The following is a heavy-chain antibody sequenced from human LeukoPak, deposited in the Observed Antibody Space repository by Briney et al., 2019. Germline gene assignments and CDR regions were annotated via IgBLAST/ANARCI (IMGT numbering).Heavy chain of an antibody. D-gene: IGHD3-3*01. CDR3: ARTYYDFWSGHYYYYYMDV. V-gene: IGHV1-8*03. CDR2: MNPNSGNT. Sequence: GASVKVSCKASGYTFTSYDINWVRQAPGQGLEWMGWMNPNSGNTGYAQKLQGRVTITRNTSISTAYMELSSLRSEDTAVYYCARTYYDFWSGHYYYYYMDVWGKGTTVTVSS. J-gene: IGHJ6*03. CDR1: GYTFTSYD.